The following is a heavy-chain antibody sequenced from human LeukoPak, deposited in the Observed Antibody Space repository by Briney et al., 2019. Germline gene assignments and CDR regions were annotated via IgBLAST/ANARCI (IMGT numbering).Heavy chain of an antibody. D-gene: IGHD1-14*01. J-gene: IGHJ4*02. CDR2: IYSDGNT. V-gene: IGHV3-53*01. CDR3: ATDTSAYHNG. CDR1: GVTVRNTY. Sequence: PGGSLRLSCAASGVTVRNTYICWGRQAPGKGLEWVSVIYSDGNTYYADSVKGRFTISRDNTKNTLYLEMNSLRAEDTAVYYCATDTSAYHNGWGQGTLVTVSS.